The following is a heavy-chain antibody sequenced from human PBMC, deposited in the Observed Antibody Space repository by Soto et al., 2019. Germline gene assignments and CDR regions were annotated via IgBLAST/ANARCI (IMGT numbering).Heavy chain of an antibody. CDR3: ARSAGGISVLGY. V-gene: IGHV4-4*02. Sequence: SETLSLTCAVSGDSIRTSNWWRWVRQPPGRGLEWIGQIYHSGSTYYNPSLKSRVTISLDKSKNQFSLSLRSVTAADTPVYFCARSAGGISVLGYWGEG. CDR1: GDSIRTSNW. J-gene: IGHJ4*02. D-gene: IGHD1-20*01. CDR2: IYHSGST.